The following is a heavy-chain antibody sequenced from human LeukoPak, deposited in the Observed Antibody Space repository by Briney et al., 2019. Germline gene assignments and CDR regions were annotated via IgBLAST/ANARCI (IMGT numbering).Heavy chain of an antibody. CDR3: AKGLGIAVAAPFDY. D-gene: IGHD6-19*01. CDR1: GFTFSSYA. Sequence: GGSLRLSCAASGFTFSSYAMSWVRQAPGKGLEWVSAISGSGGSTYSADSVKGRFTISRDNSKNTLYLQMNSLRAEDTAVYYCAKGLGIAVAAPFDYWGQGTLVTASS. V-gene: IGHV3-23*01. J-gene: IGHJ4*02. CDR2: ISGSGGST.